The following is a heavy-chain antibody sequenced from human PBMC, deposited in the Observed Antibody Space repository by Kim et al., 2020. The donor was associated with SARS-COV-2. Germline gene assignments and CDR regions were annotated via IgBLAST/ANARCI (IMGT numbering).Heavy chain of an antibody. CDR2: ISGSGGST. D-gene: IGHD3-22*01. Sequence: GGSLRLSCAASGFTFSSYAMSWVRQAPGKGLEWVSAISGSGGSTYYADSVKGRFTISRDNSKNTLYLQMNSLRAEDTAVYYCAKALGGDVGTMIVVVINGDFDYWGQGTLVTVSS. V-gene: IGHV3-23*01. CDR1: GFTFSSYA. J-gene: IGHJ4*02. CDR3: AKALGGDVGTMIVVVINGDFDY.